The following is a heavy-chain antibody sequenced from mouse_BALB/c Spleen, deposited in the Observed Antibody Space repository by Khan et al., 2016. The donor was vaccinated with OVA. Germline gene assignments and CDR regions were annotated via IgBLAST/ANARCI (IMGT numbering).Heavy chain of an antibody. V-gene: IGHV9-3-1*01. CDR2: INTYTGEP. CDR1: GYTFTNYG. CDR3: ARPPYFSYTLDY. J-gene: IGHJ4*01. D-gene: IGHD2-10*01. Sequence: QIQLVQSGPELKKPGETVKISCKASGYTFTNYGMNWVKQSPGKALKWMGWINTYTGEPTYADDFKGRFAFSLETSASTAYLQINNLKNEDTATYFGARPPYFSYTLDYWGQGTSGTVSS.